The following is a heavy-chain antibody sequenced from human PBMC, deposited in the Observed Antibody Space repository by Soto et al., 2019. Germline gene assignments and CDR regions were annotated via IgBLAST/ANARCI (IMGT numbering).Heavy chain of an antibody. CDR3: AKDRDPWKVLAHFDY. CDR1: GFTFSYYG. D-gene: IGHD1-1*01. V-gene: IGHV3-30*18. CDR2: ISYDGSNK. Sequence: GGSLRLSCAASGFTFSYYGMHWVRQAPGKGLEWVAVISYDGSNKYYADSVQGRFTISRDNSKNTLYLQMNSLRAEDTAVYYCAKDRDPWKVLAHFDYWGQGILVTVSS. J-gene: IGHJ4*02.